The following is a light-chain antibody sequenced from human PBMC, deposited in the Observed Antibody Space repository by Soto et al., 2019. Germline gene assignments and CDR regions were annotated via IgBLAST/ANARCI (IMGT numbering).Light chain of an antibody. Sequence: EIVLTQSPGTLSLSPGERATLSCRASQSVTNSDLAWYQQKPGQAPRLLIYGASSRATGIPDRFSGSGSGTEFTLTISSLQSEDFAVYYCQQYHNWWTFGQGTKVDIK. V-gene: IGKV3-20*01. CDR1: QSVTNSD. J-gene: IGKJ1*01. CDR2: GAS. CDR3: QQYHNWWT.